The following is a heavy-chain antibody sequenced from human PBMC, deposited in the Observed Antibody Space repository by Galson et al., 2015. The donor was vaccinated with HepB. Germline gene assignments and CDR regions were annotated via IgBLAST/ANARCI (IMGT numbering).Heavy chain of an antibody. CDR1: GYTFIDDY. Sequence: SVKVSCKASGYTFIDDYIHCVRQAPGQGLEWMGRINPNSGGTDYAQKFQGRVTMTRDTSISTGYMELSSLRSEDTAMYYCARCQTAMDLRRPWNFWDQGTLVTVSS. V-gene: IGHV1-2*06. CDR3: ARCQTAMDLRRPWNF. J-gene: IGHJ4*02. CDR2: INPNSGGT. D-gene: IGHD5-18*01.